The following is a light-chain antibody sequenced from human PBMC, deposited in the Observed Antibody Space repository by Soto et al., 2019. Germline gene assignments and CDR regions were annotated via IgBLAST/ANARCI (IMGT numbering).Light chain of an antibody. CDR2: PAS. CDR1: QGISSW. V-gene: IGKV1-12*01. Sequence: DIQMTQSPSSVSASVGDRVTITCRASQGISSWLAWYQHKPGKAPKLLIYPASSLHSGVPSRFSGSGSGTDFTLTISRLEPEDFAVYYCQQYGSSLTFGGGTKVDIK. CDR3: QQYGSSLT. J-gene: IGKJ4*01.